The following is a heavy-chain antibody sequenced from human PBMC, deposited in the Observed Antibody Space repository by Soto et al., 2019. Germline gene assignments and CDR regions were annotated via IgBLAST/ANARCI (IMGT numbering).Heavy chain of an antibody. V-gene: IGHV3-23*01. D-gene: IGHD6-19*01. Sequence: GGSLRLSCAASGFTFSSYAMSWVRQAPGKGLEWVSAISGSGGSTYYADSVKGRFTISRDNSKNTLYLQMNSLRAEDTAVYYCAKDLIFRRKSSSSGWGRDWFDPWGQGTLVTVSS. CDR2: ISGSGGST. CDR1: GFTFSSYA. J-gene: IGHJ5*02. CDR3: AKDLIFRRKSSSSGWGRDWFDP.